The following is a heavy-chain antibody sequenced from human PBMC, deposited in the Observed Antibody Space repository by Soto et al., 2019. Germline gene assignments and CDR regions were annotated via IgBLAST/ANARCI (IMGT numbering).Heavy chain of an antibody. D-gene: IGHD5-12*01. CDR1: GFTFSSYS. CDR3: ARAGSGYSGYDFYYYGMDV. CDR2: ISSSSSYI. Sequence: KPGGSLRLSCAASGFTFSSYSMNWVRQAPGKGLEWVSSISSSSSYIYYADSVKGRFTISRDNAKNSLYLQMNSLRAEDTAVYYCARAGSGYSGYDFYYYGMDVWGQGTTVTVSS. J-gene: IGHJ6*02. V-gene: IGHV3-21*01.